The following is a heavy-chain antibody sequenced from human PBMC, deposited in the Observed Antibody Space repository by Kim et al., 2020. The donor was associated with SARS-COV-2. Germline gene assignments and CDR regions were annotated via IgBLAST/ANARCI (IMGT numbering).Heavy chain of an antibody. D-gene: IGHD1-26*01. CDR1: GYTFTGYY. V-gene: IGHV1-2*04. CDR2: INPNSGGT. J-gene: IGHJ4*02. CDR3: ARGGGIVGATTEGPFDY. Sequence: ASVKVSCKASGYTFTGYYMHWVRQAPGQGLEWMGWINPNSGGTNYAQKFQGWVTMTRDTSISTAYMELSRLRSDDTAVYYCARGGGIVGATTEGPFDYWGQGTLVTVSS.